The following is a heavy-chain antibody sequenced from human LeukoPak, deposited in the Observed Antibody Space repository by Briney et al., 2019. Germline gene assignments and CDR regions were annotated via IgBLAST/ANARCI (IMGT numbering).Heavy chain of an antibody. D-gene: IGHD6-13*01. CDR3: ARQRTAADYYYYYYMDV. J-gene: IGHJ6*03. CDR1: GGSMRGYY. Sequence: SETLSLTCTVSGGSMRGYYGSWIRQPPGKGLEWIGYVFYSGSTNYNPSLKSRVAISVDTSKNQFSLKLTSVTAADTAVYYCARQRTAADYYYYYYMDVWGKGTTVTVSS. CDR2: VFYSGST. V-gene: IGHV4-59*08.